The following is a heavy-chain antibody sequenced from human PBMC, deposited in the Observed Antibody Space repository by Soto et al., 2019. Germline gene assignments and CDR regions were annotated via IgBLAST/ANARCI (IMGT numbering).Heavy chain of an antibody. D-gene: IGHD6-13*01. V-gene: IGHV1-3*01. J-gene: IGHJ5*02. CDR1: GYTFTSYG. CDR2: INAANGDT. CDR3: VRRHVSATGIDWFDP. Sequence: ASVKVSCKASGYTFTSYGIHWVRQAPGQRLEWMGWINAANGDTKYSPKFQGRVTITRDTSASTAYMELSSLRSEDTAVYYCVRRHVSATGIDWFDPWGQGTLITVSS.